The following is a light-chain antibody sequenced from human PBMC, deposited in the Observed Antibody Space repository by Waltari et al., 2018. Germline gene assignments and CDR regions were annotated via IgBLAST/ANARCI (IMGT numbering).Light chain of an antibody. V-gene: IGKV1-39*01. CDR1: QSISSY. Sequence: DIQLTQSPSSLAASVGDRVTITCRASQSISSYLNWYQQKPGKAPNLLIYAGSSLQSGVPSRFSGSGAVTDFTLTISSLQPEDFATYYCQQSYSTPWTFGQGTKVEIK. CDR2: AGS. CDR3: QQSYSTPWT. J-gene: IGKJ1*01.